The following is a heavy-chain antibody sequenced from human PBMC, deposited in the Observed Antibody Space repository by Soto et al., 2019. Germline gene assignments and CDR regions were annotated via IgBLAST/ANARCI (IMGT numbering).Heavy chain of an antibody. D-gene: IGHD6-6*01. J-gene: IGHJ6*02. CDR2: TYYRPKWYN. CDR3: AREGIAARLPYYYGMDV. CDR1: GDSVSSNSAA. Sequence: SQTLSLTCAISGDSVSSNSAAWNWIRQSPSRGLEWLGRTYYRPKWYNDYAVSVKSRITINPDTSKNQFSLQLNSVTPEDTAVYYCAREGIAARLPYYYGMDVWGQGTTVTVSS. V-gene: IGHV6-1*01.